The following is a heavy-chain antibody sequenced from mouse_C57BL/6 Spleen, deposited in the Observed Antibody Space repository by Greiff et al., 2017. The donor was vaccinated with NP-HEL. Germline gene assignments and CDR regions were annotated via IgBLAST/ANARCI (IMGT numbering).Heavy chain of an antibody. V-gene: IGHV5-4*01. CDR2: ISDGGSYT. Sequence: EVKVEESGGGLVKPGGSLKLSCAASGFTFSSYAMSWVRQTPEKRLEWVATISDGGSYTYYPDNVKGRFTISRDNAKNNLYLQMSHLKSEDTAMYYCARDSGFAYWGQGTLVTVSA. CDR3: ARDSGFAY. J-gene: IGHJ3*01. CDR1: GFTFSSYA.